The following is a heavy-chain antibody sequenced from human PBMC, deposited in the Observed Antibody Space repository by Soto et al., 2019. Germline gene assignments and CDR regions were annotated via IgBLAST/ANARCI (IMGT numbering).Heavy chain of an antibody. CDR2: INSDGSGT. Sequence: EVQLVESGGGLVQPGGSLRLSCAASGFTFNSHWMHWVRQGPGKGLMWVSRINSDGSGTSYADSVRGRFTTSRDDAENTVYLQMNSLTAEDTAVYYCARGQAGRGTSWGIDVWGHGTTVTVSS. D-gene: IGHD3-16*01. J-gene: IGHJ6*02. CDR3: ARGQAGRGTSWGIDV. CDR1: GFTFNSHW. V-gene: IGHV3-74*01.